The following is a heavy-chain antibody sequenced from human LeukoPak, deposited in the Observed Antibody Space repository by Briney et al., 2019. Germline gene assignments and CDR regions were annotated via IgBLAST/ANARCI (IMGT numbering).Heavy chain of an antibody. Sequence: ASVKVSCKASGYTFTSYYMHWVRQAPGQGLEWMGRINPNSGGTNYAQKFQGRVTMTRDTSISTAYMELSRLRSDDTAVYYCARDFPRYYYDSSGYYNDYWGQGTLVTVSS. V-gene: IGHV1-2*06. J-gene: IGHJ4*02. CDR1: GYTFTSYY. D-gene: IGHD3-22*01. CDR3: ARDFPRYYYDSSGYYNDY. CDR2: INPNSGGT.